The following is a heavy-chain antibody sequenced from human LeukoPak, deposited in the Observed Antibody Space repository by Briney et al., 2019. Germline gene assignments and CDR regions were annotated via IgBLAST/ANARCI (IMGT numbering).Heavy chain of an antibody. CDR3: ARQITMVRGVMLKGWFDP. V-gene: IGHV4-31*03. CDR2: IYYSGST. Sequence: PSQTLSLTCTVSGGSISSGGYYWSWIRQHPGKGLVWIWYIYYSGSTYYNPSLKSRVTISVDTSKNQFSLKLSSVTAADTAVYYCARQITMVRGVMLKGWFDPWGQGTLVTVSS. CDR1: GGSISSGGYY. J-gene: IGHJ5*02. D-gene: IGHD3-10*01.